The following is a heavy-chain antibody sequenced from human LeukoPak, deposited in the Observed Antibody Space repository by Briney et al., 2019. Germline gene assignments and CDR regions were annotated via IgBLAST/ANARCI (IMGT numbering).Heavy chain of an antibody. Sequence: SETLSLTCTVSGGSISSGGYYWSWIRQHPGKGLEWIGYIYYSGSTYYNPSLKNRVTISVDTSKNQFSLKLSSVTAADTAVYYCARNRPYCSSTSRSTVEFCYYYGMDVWGQGTTVTVSS. CDR3: ARNRPYCSSTSRSTVEFCYYYGMDV. V-gene: IGHV4-31*03. CDR1: GGSISSGGYY. J-gene: IGHJ6*02. D-gene: IGHD2-2*01. CDR2: IYYSGST.